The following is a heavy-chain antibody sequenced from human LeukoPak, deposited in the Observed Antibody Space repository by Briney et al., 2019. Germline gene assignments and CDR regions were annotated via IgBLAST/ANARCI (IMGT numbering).Heavy chain of an antibody. CDR1: GFAFTTCA. CDR3: ARDIQITMVRGVSDY. D-gene: IGHD3-10*01. V-gene: IGHV3-48*04. CDR2: ISSSSII. Sequence: GGSLRLSCAASGFAFTTCAINWVRQAPGKGLEWVSYISSSSIIYYADSVKGRFTISRDNAKNSLYLQMNSLRAEDTAVYYCARDIQITMVRGVSDYWGQGTLVTVSS. J-gene: IGHJ4*02.